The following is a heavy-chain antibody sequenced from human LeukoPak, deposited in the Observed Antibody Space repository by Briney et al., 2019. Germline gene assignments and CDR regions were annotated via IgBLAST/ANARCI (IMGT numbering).Heavy chain of an antibody. Sequence: SETLSLTCTVSGGSISSYYWSWIRQPPGKGLEWIGYIYYSGSTNYNPSLKSRVTISVDTSKNQFSLKLSSVTAADTAVYYCASSGYSGYGPLDYWGQGTLVTVSS. CDR1: GGSISSYY. CDR2: IYYSGST. D-gene: IGHD5-12*01. V-gene: IGHV4-59*01. CDR3: ASSGYSGYGPLDY. J-gene: IGHJ4*02.